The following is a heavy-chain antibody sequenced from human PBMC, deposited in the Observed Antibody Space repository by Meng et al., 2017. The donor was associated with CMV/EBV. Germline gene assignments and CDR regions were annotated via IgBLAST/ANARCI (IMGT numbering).Heavy chain of an antibody. CDR2: IIPLFGTA. CDR1: GGTFSSYA. V-gene: IGHV1-69*05. D-gene: IGHD6-13*01. J-gene: IGHJ6*02. CDR3: ARVAAAGTDYYYGMDV. Sequence: SVKVSCKASGGTFSSYAISWVRQAPGQGLEWMGGIIPLFGTANYAQKFQGRVTITTDESTSTAYMELSSLRSEDTAVYYCARVAAAGTDYYYGMDVWGQGTTVTVSS.